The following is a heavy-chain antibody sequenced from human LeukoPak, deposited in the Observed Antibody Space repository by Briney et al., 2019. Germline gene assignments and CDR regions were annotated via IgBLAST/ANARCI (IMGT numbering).Heavy chain of an antibody. J-gene: IGHJ6*02. V-gene: IGHV1-18*01. CDR3: AREKYCSSTSCYVYHYYGMDV. CDR1: GYTFTSYG. Sequence: ASVKVSCTASGYTFTSYGISWVRQAPGQGLEWMGWISAYNGNTNYAQKLQGRVTMTTDTSTSTAYMELRSLRSDDTAVYYCAREKYCSSTSCYVYHYYGMDVWGQGTTVTVSS. D-gene: IGHD2-2*01. CDR2: ISAYNGNT.